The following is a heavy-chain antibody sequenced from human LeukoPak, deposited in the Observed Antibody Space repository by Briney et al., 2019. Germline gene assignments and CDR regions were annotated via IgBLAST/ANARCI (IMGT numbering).Heavy chain of an antibody. CDR3: ARGKLGYYDSSGYSFDY. CDR2: ITNDGSST. J-gene: IGHJ4*02. V-gene: IGHV3-74*01. CDR1: GLTFSSHW. D-gene: IGHD3-22*01. Sequence: GGSLRLSCAASGLTFSSHWMHWVRQAPGKGLVWVSRITNDGSSTTYADSVKGRFTISRDNAKNSLYLQMNSLRAEDTAVYYCARGKLGYYDSSGYSFDYWGQGILVTVSS.